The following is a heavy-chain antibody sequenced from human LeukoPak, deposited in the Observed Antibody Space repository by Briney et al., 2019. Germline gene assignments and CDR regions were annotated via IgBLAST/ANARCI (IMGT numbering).Heavy chain of an antibody. Sequence: GRSLRLSCAASGFTFSSYGMHWVRQAPGEGLEGVAVISYDGSNKYYADSVKGRFTISRDNSKNTLYLQMNSLRADDTAVYYCARKTDSSGSGDYWGQGTLVTVSS. CDR3: ARKTDSSGSGDY. CDR1: GFTFSSYG. J-gene: IGHJ4*02. D-gene: IGHD3-22*01. CDR2: ISYDGSNK. V-gene: IGHV3-30*03.